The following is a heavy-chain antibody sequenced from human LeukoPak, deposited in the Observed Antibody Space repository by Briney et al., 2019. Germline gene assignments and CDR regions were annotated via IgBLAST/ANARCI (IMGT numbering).Heavy chain of an antibody. Sequence: ASVKVSCKASGGTFSSYAISWVRQAPGQGLEWMGGIIPIFGTANYAQKFQGGVTITADESTSTAYMELSSLSSEDTAVYYCARDRGPIAVAGRYFDYWGQGTLVTVSS. CDR2: IIPIFGTA. J-gene: IGHJ4*02. CDR1: GGTFSSYA. CDR3: ARDRGPIAVAGRYFDY. V-gene: IGHV1-69*01. D-gene: IGHD6-19*01.